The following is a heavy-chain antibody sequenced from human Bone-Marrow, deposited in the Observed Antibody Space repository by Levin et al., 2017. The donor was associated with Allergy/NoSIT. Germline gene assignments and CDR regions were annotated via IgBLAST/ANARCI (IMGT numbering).Heavy chain of an antibody. V-gene: IGHV4-39*01. CDR1: GGSISSSSYY. Sequence: SETLSLTCTVSGGSISSSSYYWGWIRQPPGKGLEWIGSIYYSGSTYYNPSLKSRVTISVDTSKNQFSLKLSSVTAADTAVYYCAETGYSSSPVWGQGTTVTVSS. CDR2: IYYSGST. CDR3: AETGYSSSPV. J-gene: IGHJ6*02. D-gene: IGHD6-13*01.